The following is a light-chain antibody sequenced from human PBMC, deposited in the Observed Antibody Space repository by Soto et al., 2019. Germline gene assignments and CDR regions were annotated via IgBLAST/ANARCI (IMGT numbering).Light chain of an antibody. V-gene: IGKV1-5*03. Sequence: MTQSPSTLSASVGDRVTITCRASQSISSWLAWYQQKPGKAPKLLIYRASDLESGVPSRFSGSGSETEFTLTISSLQPDDFATYYCQQYNSYSWTFGQGTKVDIK. CDR2: RAS. CDR1: QSISSW. J-gene: IGKJ1*01. CDR3: QQYNSYSWT.